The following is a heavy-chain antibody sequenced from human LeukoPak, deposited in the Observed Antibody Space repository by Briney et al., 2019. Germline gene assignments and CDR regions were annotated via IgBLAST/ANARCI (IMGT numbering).Heavy chain of an antibody. J-gene: IGHJ4*02. CDR3: AAGPPPYCSGGSCYSDGTVFDY. Sequence: ASVKVSCKASGFTFTSSAMRWVRQARGQRLEWIGWIVVGSGNTNYAQKFQERVTITRDMSTSTAYMELSSLRSEDTAVYYCAAGPPPYCSGGSCYSDGTVFDYWGQGTLVTVSS. V-gene: IGHV1-58*02. D-gene: IGHD2-15*01. CDR1: GFTFTSSA. CDR2: IVVGSGNT.